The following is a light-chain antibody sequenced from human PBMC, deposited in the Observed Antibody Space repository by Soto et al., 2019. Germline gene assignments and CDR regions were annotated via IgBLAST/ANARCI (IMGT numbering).Light chain of an antibody. V-gene: IGLV2-11*01. CDR2: DVT. J-gene: IGLJ3*02. CDR1: SSDVGGYTY. CDR3: SSKSSGSTPML. Sequence: QSALTQPRSVSGSPGQSVTISCTGTSSDVGGYTYVSWYQQNAGKPPKLMIYDVTKRPSGVPDRFSGSKSGNTASLTISGLQAEDESLYYCSSKSSGSTPMLFGGGTQLTVL.